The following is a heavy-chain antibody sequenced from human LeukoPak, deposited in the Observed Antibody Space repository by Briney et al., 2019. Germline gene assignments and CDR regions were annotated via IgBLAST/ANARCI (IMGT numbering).Heavy chain of an antibody. J-gene: IGHJ3*02. D-gene: IGHD5-18*01. CDR1: GFTFDDYG. V-gene: IGHV3-20*01. CDR2: ISWNGGNT. CDR3: ARSRGYSYRDAFDI. Sequence: GGSLRLSCVASGFTFDDYGMTWVRQAPGKGLEWVSGISWNGGNTGYVDSMKGRFTISRDNAKNPLYLQMNSLRAEDTALYHCARSRGYSYRDAFDIWGPGTMVTVSS.